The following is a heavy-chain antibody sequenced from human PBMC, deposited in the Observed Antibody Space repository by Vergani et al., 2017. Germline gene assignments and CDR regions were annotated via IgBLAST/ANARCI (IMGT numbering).Heavy chain of an antibody. CDR1: GFTFDDYT. J-gene: IGHJ4*02. CDR3: ARDRGLYCSSTSCYPIDY. CDR2: ISWDGGST. D-gene: IGHD2-2*01. V-gene: IGHV3-43*01. Sequence: EVQLVESGGVVVQPGGSLRLSCAASGFTFDDYTMHWVRQAPGKGLEWVSLISWDGGSTYYADSVKGRFTISRDNSKNSLYLQMNSLRAEDTAVYYCARDRGLYCSSTSCYPIDYWGQGTLVTVSS.